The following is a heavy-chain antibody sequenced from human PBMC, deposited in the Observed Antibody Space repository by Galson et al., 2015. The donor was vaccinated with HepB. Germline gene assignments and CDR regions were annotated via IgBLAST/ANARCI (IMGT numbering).Heavy chain of an antibody. D-gene: IGHD3-10*01. J-gene: IGHJ4*02. CDR2: TNPNSGGT. Sequence: SVKVSCKASGYTFTGYYMHWVRQAPGQGLEWMGWTNPNSGGTNYAQKFQGRVTMTRDTSISTAYMELSRLRSDDTAVYYCARGRYYGSGYYFDYWGQGTLVTVSS. V-gene: IGHV1-2*02. CDR1: GYTFTGYY. CDR3: ARGRYYGSGYYFDY.